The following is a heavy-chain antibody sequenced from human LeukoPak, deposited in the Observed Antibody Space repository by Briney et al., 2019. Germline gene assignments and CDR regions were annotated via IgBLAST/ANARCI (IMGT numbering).Heavy chain of an antibody. CDR2: MNPNSGNT. CDR3: ARGRDYYDILTGYYTYDAFDI. J-gene: IGHJ3*02. V-gene: IGHV1-8*01. Sequence: ASVKVSCKASGYTFTSYDINWVRQATGQGLECMGWMNPNSGNTGYAQKFQGRVTMTRNTSISTAYMELSSLRSEDTAVYYCARGRDYYDILTGYYTYDAFDIWGQGTMVTVSS. CDR1: GYTFTSYD. D-gene: IGHD3-9*01.